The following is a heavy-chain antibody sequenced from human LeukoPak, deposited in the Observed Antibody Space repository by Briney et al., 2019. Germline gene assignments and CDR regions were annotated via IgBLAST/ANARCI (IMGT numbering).Heavy chain of an antibody. CDR2: IYTSGST. D-gene: IGHD2-2*01. V-gene: IGHV4-61*02. Sequence: PSETLSLTCTVSGGSISSSYYWSWIRQPAGKGLEWIGRIYTSGSTKYNPSLKSRVTISVDTSKNQFSLKLSSVTAADTAVYYCARAREYCSSTSCYYYYYYMDVWGKGTTVTVSS. CDR1: GGSISSSYY. J-gene: IGHJ6*03. CDR3: ARAREYCSSTSCYYYYYYMDV.